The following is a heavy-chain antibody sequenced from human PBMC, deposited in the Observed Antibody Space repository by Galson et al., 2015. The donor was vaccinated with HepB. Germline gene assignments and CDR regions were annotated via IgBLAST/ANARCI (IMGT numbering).Heavy chain of an antibody. CDR2: ISGSDGFT. CDR3: AKDFAYSSSWYYFDF. V-gene: IGHV3-23*01. J-gene: IGHJ4*02. Sequence: SLRLSCAASGFTLSNYAMNWVRQAPGKGLEWVSAISGSDGFTNYADSVKGRFTISRDNSKNTLYLQMNTLRAEDTAVYYCAKDFAYSSSWYYFDFWGQGTLVTVSS. D-gene: IGHD6-13*01. CDR1: GFTLSNYA.